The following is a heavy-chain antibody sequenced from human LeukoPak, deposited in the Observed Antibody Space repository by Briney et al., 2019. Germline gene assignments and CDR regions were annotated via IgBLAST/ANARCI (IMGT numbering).Heavy chain of an antibody. J-gene: IGHJ5*02. Sequence: PSETLSLTCTVSGGSISSGGYYWSWIRQHPGKGLEWIGYIYYSGSTYYNPSLKSRVTISVDTSKNQFSLKLSSVTAADTAVYYCAEGRYSGYPNNWFDPWGQGTLVTVSS. CDR1: GGSISSGGYY. D-gene: IGHD5-12*01. CDR3: AEGRYSGYPNNWFDP. V-gene: IGHV4-31*03. CDR2: IYYSGST.